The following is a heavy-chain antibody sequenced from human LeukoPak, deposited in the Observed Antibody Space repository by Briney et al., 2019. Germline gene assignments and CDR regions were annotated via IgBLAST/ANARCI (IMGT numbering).Heavy chain of an antibody. V-gene: IGHV3-9*01. CDR1: GFTFDDYA. D-gene: IGHD2-15*01. Sequence: GGSLRLSCAASGFTFDDYAMHWVRQAPGKGLEWVSGISWNSGSIGYADPVKGRFTISRGNAKNSLYLQMNSLRAEDTALYYCAKARGSRYCSGGSCYGYFDYWGQGTLVTVSS. J-gene: IGHJ4*02. CDR3: AKARGSRYCSGGSCYGYFDY. CDR2: ISWNSGSI.